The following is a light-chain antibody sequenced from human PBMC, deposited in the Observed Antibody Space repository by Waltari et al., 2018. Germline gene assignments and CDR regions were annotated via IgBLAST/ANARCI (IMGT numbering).Light chain of an antibody. CDR3: AAWDDSLNEFV. CDR1: SSNIESNT. Sequence: QSVLTQPPSASGTPGQRVTIPCSGSSSNIESNTVDWYQQLPGTAPKLLIAGDYQGPSGVPDGFAGSKSGTSASLAIRGLQSEDEADYYCAAWDDSLNEFVFGTGTKVTVL. J-gene: IGLJ1*01. V-gene: IGLV1-44*01. CDR2: GDY.